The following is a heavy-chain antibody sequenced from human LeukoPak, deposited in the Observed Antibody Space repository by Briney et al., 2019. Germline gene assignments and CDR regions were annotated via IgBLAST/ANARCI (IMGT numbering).Heavy chain of an antibody. Sequence: PGGSLRLSCAASGFTFSSYSMHWVRQAPGKGLEWVANIKQDGSEKYYVDSVKGRFTISRDNAKSSLYPQMNSLRAEDTAVYFCARDVGAQDYWGQGTLVTVSS. J-gene: IGHJ4*02. D-gene: IGHD1-26*01. CDR3: ARDVGAQDY. V-gene: IGHV3-7*01. CDR2: IKQDGSEK. CDR1: GFTFSSYS.